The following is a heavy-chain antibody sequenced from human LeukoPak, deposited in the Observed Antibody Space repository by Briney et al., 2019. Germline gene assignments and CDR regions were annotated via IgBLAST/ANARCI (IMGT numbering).Heavy chain of an antibody. J-gene: IGHJ5*02. CDR2: IYTGGST. V-gene: IGHV3-66*01. CDR3: ARDARHSAAWFDP. D-gene: IGHD6-6*01. CDR1: GLDVSSNY. Sequence: GGSLRLSCAASGLDVSSNYMSWVRQAPGKGLEWVSVIYTGGSTYYADSVKGRFTISRDDSKNTLFLQMNSLRAEDTAVYYCARDARHSAAWFDPWGQGTLVAVSS.